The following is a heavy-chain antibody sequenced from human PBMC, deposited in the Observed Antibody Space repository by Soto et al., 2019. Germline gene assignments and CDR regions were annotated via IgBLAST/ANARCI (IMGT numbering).Heavy chain of an antibody. J-gene: IGHJ4*02. CDR1: GYTFTSYY. CDR3: ARARRDGYNFPHFDY. D-gene: IGHD5-12*01. Sequence: VKVSCKASGYTFTSYYMHWVRQAPGQGLEWMGIINPSGGSTSYAQKFQGRVTMTRDTSTSTVYMELSSLRSEDTAVYYCARARRDGYNFPHFDYWGQGTLVTVSS. CDR2: INPSGGST. V-gene: IGHV1-46*03.